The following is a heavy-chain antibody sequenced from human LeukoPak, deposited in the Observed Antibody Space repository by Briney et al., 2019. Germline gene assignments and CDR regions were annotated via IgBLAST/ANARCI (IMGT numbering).Heavy chain of an antibody. J-gene: IGHJ5*02. Sequence: SETLSLTCAVDGGSFSGYYWSWIRQPPGKWLEWIGEINHSGSTNYNPSLKSRVTISVDTSKNQFSLKLSSVTAAATAVYYCARGRKRAIFGVVITTGWFDPWGQGTLVTVSS. CDR2: INHSGST. D-gene: IGHD3-3*01. V-gene: IGHV4-34*01. CDR3: ARGRKRAIFGVVITTGWFDP. CDR1: GGSFSGYY.